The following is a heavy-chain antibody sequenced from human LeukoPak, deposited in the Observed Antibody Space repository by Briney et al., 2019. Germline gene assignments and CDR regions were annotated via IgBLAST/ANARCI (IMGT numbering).Heavy chain of an antibody. J-gene: IGHJ5*02. Sequence: SETLSLTCTVSGGSISSGSYYWSWIRQPAGKGLEWIGRIYTSGSTDYNPSLKSRVTISVDTSKNQFSLKLSSVTAADTAVYYCARVRGATVSGAWFDPWGQGTLVTVSS. CDR3: ARVRGATVSGAWFDP. CDR2: IYTSGST. V-gene: IGHV4-61*02. D-gene: IGHD4-11*01. CDR1: GGSISSGSYY.